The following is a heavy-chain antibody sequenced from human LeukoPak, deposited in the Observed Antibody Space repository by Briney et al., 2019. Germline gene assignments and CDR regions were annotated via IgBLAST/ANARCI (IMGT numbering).Heavy chain of an antibody. V-gene: IGHV4-34*01. CDR2: INHSGST. Sequence: PSETLSLTCAVYGGSFSGYYWSWIRRPPGRGLEWIGEINHSGSTNYNPSLKSRVTISVDTSKNQFSLKLSSVTAADTAVYYCARDGIWFGELDYWGQGTLVTVSS. CDR3: ARDGIWFGELDY. D-gene: IGHD3-10*01. CDR1: GGSFSGYY. J-gene: IGHJ4*02.